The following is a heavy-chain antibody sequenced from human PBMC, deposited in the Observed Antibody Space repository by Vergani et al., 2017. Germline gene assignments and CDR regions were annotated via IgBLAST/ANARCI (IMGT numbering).Heavy chain of an antibody. V-gene: IGHV1-69*13. Sequence: QVQLVQSGAEVKNPGSSVKVSCKASGGPFKNSAFSWVRQVPGQGLEWMGRIITFFGTTDYAQKFQGRFTIIADKSTSTAYMELSSLRSEDTAVYYCARAAGRVYCSGGSCYSGNYYYGMDVWGQGTTVTVSS. J-gene: IGHJ6*02. CDR2: IITFFGTT. CDR3: ARAAGRVYCSGGSCYSGNYYYGMDV. D-gene: IGHD2-15*01. CDR1: GGPFKNSA.